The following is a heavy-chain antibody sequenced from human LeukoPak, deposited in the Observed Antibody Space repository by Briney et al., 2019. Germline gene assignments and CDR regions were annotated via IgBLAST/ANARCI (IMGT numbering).Heavy chain of an antibody. CDR2: ISSSSRDI. CDR3: ARSFDTPMAESSHY. D-gene: IGHD5-18*01. V-gene: IGHV3-21*01. CDR1: GFTFSSYS. Sequence: GGSLRLSCAASGFTFSSYSMNWVRQAPGKGLEWASSISSSSRDINYADSVRGRFTISRDDAKNSLYLQMNGLRAEDTAVYYCARSFDTPMAESSHYWGQGTLVTVSS. J-gene: IGHJ4*02.